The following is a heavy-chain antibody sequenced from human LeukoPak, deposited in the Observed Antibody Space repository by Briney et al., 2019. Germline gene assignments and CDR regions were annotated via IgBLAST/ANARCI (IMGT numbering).Heavy chain of an antibody. V-gene: IGHV3-33*01. Sequence: PGGSLRLSCAASGVTFSSYGMHWVRQAPGKGLEWGAVICYDGSNKYYADSVKGRFTISRDNSKNTLYLQMNSLRAEDTAVYYCARGDYYDSSGYYWVDYWGQGTLVTVSS. D-gene: IGHD3-22*01. CDR1: GVTFSSYG. J-gene: IGHJ4*02. CDR3: ARGDYYDSSGYYWVDY. CDR2: ICYDGSNK.